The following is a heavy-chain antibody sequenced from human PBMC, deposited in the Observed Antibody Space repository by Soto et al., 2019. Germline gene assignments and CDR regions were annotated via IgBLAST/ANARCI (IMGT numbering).Heavy chain of an antibody. J-gene: IGHJ6*03. CDR3: ARVGYCSSTSCYQYYYYYYMDV. V-gene: IGHV1-8*01. Sequence: ASVKVSCKASGYTFTSYDINWVRQATGQGLEWMGWMNPNSGNTGYAQKFQGRVTMTRNTSISTAYMELSSMRSEDTAEYYCARVGYCSSTSCYQYYYYYYMDVWGKGTTVTVSS. CDR1: GYTFTSYD. CDR2: MNPNSGNT. D-gene: IGHD2-2*01.